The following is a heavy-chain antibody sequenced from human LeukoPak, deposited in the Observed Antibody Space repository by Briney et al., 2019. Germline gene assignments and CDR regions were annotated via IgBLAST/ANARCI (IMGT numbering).Heavy chain of an antibody. CDR2: ISAYNGNT. D-gene: IGHD3-22*01. CDR1: GYTFTSYG. CDR3: ARDVYYYDSSGYPLDY. Sequence: ASVKVSCKASGYTFTSYGISWVRQAPGQGLEWMGWISAYNGNTNYAQKLQGRVTMTTDTSTSTAYMELRSLRSDDTAVYYCARDVYYYDSSGYPLDYWGQGTLVTVSS. J-gene: IGHJ4*02. V-gene: IGHV1-18*01.